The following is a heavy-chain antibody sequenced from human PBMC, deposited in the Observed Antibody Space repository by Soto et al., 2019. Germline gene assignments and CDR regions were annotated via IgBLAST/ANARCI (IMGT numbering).Heavy chain of an antibody. Sequence: PSETLSLTCAAYGGSFSGYYWSWIRQPPGKGLEWIGEINHSGSTNYNPSLKSRVTISVDTSKNQFSLKLSSVTAADTAVYYCARGPEYYYGSVPRFDPWGQGTLVTVSS. V-gene: IGHV4-34*01. CDR3: ARGPEYYYGSVPRFDP. CDR1: GGSFSGYY. J-gene: IGHJ5*02. D-gene: IGHD3-10*01. CDR2: INHSGST.